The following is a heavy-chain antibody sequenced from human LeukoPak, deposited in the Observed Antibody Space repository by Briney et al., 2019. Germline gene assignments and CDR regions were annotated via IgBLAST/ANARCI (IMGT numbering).Heavy chain of an antibody. CDR3: ARDRIAARYFDY. J-gene: IGHJ4*02. D-gene: IGHD6-6*01. V-gene: IGHV3-33*01. CDR2: IWYDGSNK. CDR1: GFTFSSYG. Sequence: GGSLRLSCAASGFTFSSYGMHWVRQAPGKGLEWVAVIWYDGSNKYYADSVKGRFTISRDNAKNSLYLQMNSLRAEDTAVYYCARDRIAARYFDYWGQGTLVTVSS.